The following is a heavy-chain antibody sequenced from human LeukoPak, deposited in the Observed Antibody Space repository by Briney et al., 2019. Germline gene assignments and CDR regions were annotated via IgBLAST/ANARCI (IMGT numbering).Heavy chain of an antibody. CDR2: IRSKAYGGTT. V-gene: IGHV3-49*04. J-gene: IGHJ4*02. D-gene: IGHD3-9*01. Sequence: GASLRLSCTASGFTFGDYAMSWVRQAPGKGLEWVGFIRSKAYGGTTEYAASVKGRFTISRDDSKSIAYLQMNSLKTEDTAVYYCTREYYDILTGYYWVDYWGQGTLVTVSS. CDR1: GFTFGDYA. CDR3: TREYYDILTGYYWVDY.